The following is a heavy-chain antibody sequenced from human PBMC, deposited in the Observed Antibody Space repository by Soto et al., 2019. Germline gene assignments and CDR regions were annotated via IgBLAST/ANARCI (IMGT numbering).Heavy chain of an antibody. D-gene: IGHD3-3*01. V-gene: IGHV1-46*01. CDR2: INPSGGST. CDR3: AREWYDFWSGTYYFDY. CDR1: GYTFTSYY. J-gene: IGHJ4*02. Sequence: GASVKVSCKASGYTFTSYYMHWVRQAPGQGLEWMGIINPSGGSTSYAQKFQGRVTMTRDTSTSTVYMELSSLRSEDTAVYYCAREWYDFWSGTYYFDYWGQGTLVTVYS.